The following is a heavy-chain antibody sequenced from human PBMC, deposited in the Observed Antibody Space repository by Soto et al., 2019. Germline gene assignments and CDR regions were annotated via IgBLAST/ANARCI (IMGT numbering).Heavy chain of an antibody. Sequence: EVQLLESGGDLVQPGGSLRLSCAASRFKFENYAMNWVRQAPGKGLEWVSGISGDGGGTKYADSVKGRFTISRDNSKNTLYLQMNSLRVEDTAVYYCAKCAHNFVRTGYYFRDFDSWGQGTLVTVSS. CDR3: AKCAHNFVRTGYYFRDFDS. V-gene: IGHV3-23*01. CDR1: RFKFENYA. D-gene: IGHD3-22*01. J-gene: IGHJ4*02. CDR2: ISGDGGGT.